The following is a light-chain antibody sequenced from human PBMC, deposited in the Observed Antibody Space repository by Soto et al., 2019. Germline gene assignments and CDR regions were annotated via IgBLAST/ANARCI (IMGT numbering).Light chain of an antibody. CDR3: QQYNSYPVT. Sequence: DIQMTQYPSTLSASVGDRVTITCRASQSISSWLAWYQQKPGKAPKLLIYKASSLESGVPSRFSGSGAGTKFTLTISSLQPDDFATYYCQQYNSYPVTFGQGTKVDIK. J-gene: IGKJ1*01. V-gene: IGKV1-5*03. CDR2: KAS. CDR1: QSISSW.